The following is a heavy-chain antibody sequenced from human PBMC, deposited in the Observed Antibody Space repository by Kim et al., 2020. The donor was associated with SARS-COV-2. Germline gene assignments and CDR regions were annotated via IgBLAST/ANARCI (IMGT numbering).Heavy chain of an antibody. CDR2: ISYDGSNK. J-gene: IGHJ6*02. D-gene: IGHD3-3*01. Sequence: GGSLRLSCAASGFTFSSYGMHWVRQAPGKGLEWVAVISYDGSNKYYADSVKGRFTISRDNSKNTLYLQMNSLRAEDTAVYYCAKDQEYYDVWSGYFSGLVDAGNYYCYGMDVWGQGTTVTVSS. CDR1: GFTFSSYG. V-gene: IGHV3-30*18. CDR3: AKDQEYYDVWSGYFSGLVDAGNYYCYGMDV.